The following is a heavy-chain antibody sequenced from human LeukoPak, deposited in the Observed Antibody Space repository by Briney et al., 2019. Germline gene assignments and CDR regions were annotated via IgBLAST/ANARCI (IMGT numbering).Heavy chain of an antibody. CDR2: ISGSGGST. CDR1: GFTFSSYA. V-gene: IGHV3-23*01. CDR3: AKGDMIVVVPTDY. D-gene: IGHD3-22*01. J-gene: IGHJ4*02. Sequence: GGSLRLSCAASGFTFSSYAMSWVRQAPGKGLEWVSAISGSGGSTYYADSVKGRFTISRDNSKNPLYLQMNSLRAEDTAVYYCAKGDMIVVVPTDYWGQGTLVTVSS.